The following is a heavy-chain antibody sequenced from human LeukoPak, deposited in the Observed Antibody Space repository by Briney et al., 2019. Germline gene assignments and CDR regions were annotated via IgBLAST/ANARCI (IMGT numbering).Heavy chain of an antibody. J-gene: IGHJ4*02. Sequence: GGSLRLSCAASGFTFSSYWMSWVRQAPGKGLELVANIQQDGSDKYYVDSVKGRFIISRDNAKKSLYLQMNSLRAEDTAIYYCARGRGYSYGYFEYWGQGTLVTVSS. CDR1: GFTFSSYW. CDR3: ARGRGYSYGYFEY. V-gene: IGHV3-7*04. D-gene: IGHD5-18*01. CDR2: IQQDGSDK.